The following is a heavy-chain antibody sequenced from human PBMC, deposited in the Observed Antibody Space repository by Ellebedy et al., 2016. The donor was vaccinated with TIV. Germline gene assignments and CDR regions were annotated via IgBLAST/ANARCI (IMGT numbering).Heavy chain of an antibody. CDR1: GFTFSSYW. V-gene: IGHV3-7*01. CDR3: ARDVWSSSTSCHDY. J-gene: IGHJ4*02. CDR2: IKQDGSEK. D-gene: IGHD2-2*01. Sequence: GESLKISXAASGFTFSSYWMSWVRQAPGKGLEWVANIKQDGSEKYYVDSVKGRFTISRDNAKNSLYLQMNSLRAEDTAVYYCARDVWSSSTSCHDYWGQGTLVTVSS.